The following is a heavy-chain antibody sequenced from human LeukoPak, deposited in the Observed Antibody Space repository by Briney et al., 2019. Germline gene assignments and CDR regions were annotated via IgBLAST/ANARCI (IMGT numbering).Heavy chain of an antibody. D-gene: IGHD6-19*01. V-gene: IGHV3-33*01. J-gene: IGHJ3*02. Sequence: PGGSLRLSCAASGFTFSSYGMHWVRQAPGRGLAGVAVIWYDGSNKYYADSVKGRFTISRDNSKNTLYLQMNSLRAEDTAVYYCASGQWLVTASSGTLEYDAFDIWGQGTMVTVSS. CDR2: IWYDGSNK. CDR1: GFTFSSYG. CDR3: ASGQWLVTASSGTLEYDAFDI.